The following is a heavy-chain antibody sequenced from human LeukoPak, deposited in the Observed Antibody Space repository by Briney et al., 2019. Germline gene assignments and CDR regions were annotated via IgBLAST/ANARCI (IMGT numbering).Heavy chain of an antibody. CDR1: GYTFTSYG. CDR3: ARHPIVLMVYAIPYFDY. D-gene: IGHD2-8*01. Sequence: ASVKVSCKASGYTFTSYGISWVRQAPGQGLEWMGWISAYYGNTNYAQKLQGRVTMTTDTSTSTAYMELRSLRSDDTAVYYCARHPIVLMVYAIPYFDYWGQGTLVTVSS. J-gene: IGHJ4*02. CDR2: ISAYYGNT. V-gene: IGHV1-18*01.